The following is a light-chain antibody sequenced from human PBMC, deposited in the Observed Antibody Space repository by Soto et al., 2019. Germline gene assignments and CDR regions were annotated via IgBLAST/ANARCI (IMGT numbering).Light chain of an antibody. CDR3: QQYNNGPQT. Sequence: ETIMTQSPDTLSVSLGERATLSCRASQSLRSSLAWYQQKPGQAPRLLIYDASTRATGIPARFSGSGSGTDFTLTISGLQSEDFAVYYCQQYNNGPQTFGQGTKVDI. CDR1: QSLRSS. CDR2: DAS. J-gene: IGKJ1*01. V-gene: IGKV3-15*01.